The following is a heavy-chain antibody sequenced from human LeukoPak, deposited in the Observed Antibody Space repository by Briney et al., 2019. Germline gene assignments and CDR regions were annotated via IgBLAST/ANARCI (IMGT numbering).Heavy chain of an antibody. D-gene: IGHD6-19*01. J-gene: IGHJ3*02. CDR3: ARDPGYSSGWTKNAFDI. CDR1: GDSVSSNSAT. Sequence: SQTLSLTCAISGDSVSSNSATWNWIRQSPSRGLEWLGRTYYRSKWYYDYAVSVKSRITINPETSKNQFSLQLKSVNPEDTAVYYCARDPGYSSGWTKNAFDIWGRGTMVTVSS. V-gene: IGHV6-1*01. CDR2: TYYRSKWYY.